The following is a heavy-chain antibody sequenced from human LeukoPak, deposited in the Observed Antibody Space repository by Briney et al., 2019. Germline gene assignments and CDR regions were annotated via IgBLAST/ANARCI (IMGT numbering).Heavy chain of an antibody. D-gene: IGHD6-13*01. V-gene: IGHV3-53*05. CDR2: IYSGGST. Sequence: GGSLRLSCAASEFSVGSNYMTWVRQAPGKGLEWVSLIYSGGSTHYADSVKGRFTISRDNSKNTLYLQMSSLRSEDTAVYYCARSSIIAAAGPYYFDYWGQGTLVTVSS. J-gene: IGHJ4*02. CDR1: EFSVGSNY. CDR3: ARSSIIAAAGPYYFDY.